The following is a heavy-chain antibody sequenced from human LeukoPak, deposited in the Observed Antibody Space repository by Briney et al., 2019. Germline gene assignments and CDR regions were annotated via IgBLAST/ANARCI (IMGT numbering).Heavy chain of an antibody. CDR3: AKPDKEAVAGTTFDY. Sequence: GGSLRLSCAASGFTFSSYGMHWVRQAPGKGLEWVAVISYDGSNKYYGDSVKGRLTISRDNSKNTLYLQMNSLRAEDTAVYYCAKPDKEAVAGTTFDYWGQGTLVTVSS. D-gene: IGHD6-19*01. CDR2: ISYDGSNK. J-gene: IGHJ4*02. V-gene: IGHV3-30*18. CDR1: GFTFSSYG.